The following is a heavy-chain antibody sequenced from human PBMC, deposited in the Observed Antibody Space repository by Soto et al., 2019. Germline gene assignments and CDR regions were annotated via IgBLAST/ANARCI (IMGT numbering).Heavy chain of an antibody. CDR2: ISYDGRNQ. V-gene: IGHV3-30*18. CDR1: GFTLSGYG. D-gene: IGHD6-6*01. CDR3: AKGGSSSARYFDY. J-gene: IGHJ4*02. Sequence: QVQVVESGGGVVQPGRSLRLSCAASGFTLSGYGMHWVRQAPGKGLEWVAVISYDGRNQYYADSVKGRFTVSRDNSKSTLYLQMDSLGVEDSAVYYWAKGGSSSARYFDYWGQGTLVTVSS.